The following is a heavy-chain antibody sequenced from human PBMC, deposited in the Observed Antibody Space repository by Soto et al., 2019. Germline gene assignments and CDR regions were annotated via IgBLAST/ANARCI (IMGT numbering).Heavy chain of an antibody. D-gene: IGHD3-22*01. V-gene: IGHV3-74*01. J-gene: IGHJ3*02. Sequence: GGSLRLSCAASGFTFSSYWMHWVRQAPGKGLVWVSRINSDGSSTSYADSVKGRFTISRDNAKNTLYLQMNSLRAEDMAASYCAGDFSAGYYYDSIRTDAFDIWGQGTLVTVSS. CDR1: GFTFSSYW. CDR3: AGDFSAGYYYDSIRTDAFDI. CDR2: INSDGSST.